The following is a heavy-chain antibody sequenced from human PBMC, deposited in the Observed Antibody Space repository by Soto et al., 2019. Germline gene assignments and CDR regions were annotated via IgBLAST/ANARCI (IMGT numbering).Heavy chain of an antibody. Sequence: RRLSCAASGFTFSSYAMSWVRQAPGKGLEWVSAISGSGGSTYYADSVKGRFTISRDNSKNTLYLQMNSLRAEDTAVYYCAKVGYYYDSSGYLISDAFDIWGQGTMVT. J-gene: IGHJ3*02. D-gene: IGHD3-22*01. V-gene: IGHV3-23*01. CDR3: AKVGYYYDSSGYLISDAFDI. CDR2: ISGSGGST. CDR1: GFTFSSYA.